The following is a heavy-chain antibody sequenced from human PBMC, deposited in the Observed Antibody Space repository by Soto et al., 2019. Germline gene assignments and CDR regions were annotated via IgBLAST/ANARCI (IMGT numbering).Heavy chain of an antibody. V-gene: IGHV4-4*07. CDR1: GGSISRNY. CDR2: IYTSGST. CDR3: ARRGEGSGWTHDAFDI. D-gene: IGHD6-19*01. Sequence: SETPPLTCTVPGGSISRNYWSWFGKPAGKGLEWIGRIYTSGSTNYNPSLKSRVTMSVDTSKNQFSLKLSSVTAADTAVYYCARRGEGSGWTHDAFDIWGQGTMVTVSS. J-gene: IGHJ3*02.